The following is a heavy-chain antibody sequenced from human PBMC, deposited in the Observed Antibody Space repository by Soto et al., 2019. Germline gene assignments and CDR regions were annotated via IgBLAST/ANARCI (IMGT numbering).Heavy chain of an antibody. V-gene: IGHV4-61*01. Sequence: SETLSLTCTVSGGSVSSGSYYWSWIRQPPGKGLEWIGYIYYSGSTNYNPPLKSQVTISVDTSKNQFSLKLSSVTAADTAVYYCARQSSGYYLYYFDYWGQGTLVTVSS. CDR3: ARQSSGYYLYYFDY. D-gene: IGHD3-22*01. CDR1: GGSVSSGSYY. CDR2: IYYSGST. J-gene: IGHJ4*02.